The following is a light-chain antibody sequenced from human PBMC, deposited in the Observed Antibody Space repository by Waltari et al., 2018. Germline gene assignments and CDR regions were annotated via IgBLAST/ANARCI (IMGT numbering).Light chain of an antibody. CDR1: SDFNVGDFI. V-gene: IGLV5-37*01. CDR2: YNSDSEK. J-gene: IGLJ3*02. Sequence: QPVLTQPPSSSASPGESARLTCTLPSDFNVGDFIIYWYQQRPGGPPRFLLYYNSDSEKAQGSGVPSRFSGSKDASANAGILLISGLQSEDEADYYCMFWPSNVWVFGGGTKLTVL. CDR3: MFWPSNVWV.